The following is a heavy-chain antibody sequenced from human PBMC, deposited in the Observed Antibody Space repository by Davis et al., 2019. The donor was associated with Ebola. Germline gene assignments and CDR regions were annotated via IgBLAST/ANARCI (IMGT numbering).Heavy chain of an antibody. CDR2: ISWNSGTI. CDR1: GFTFSSYW. J-gene: IGHJ3*02. CDR3: AKGPPKLCSGNKCRWGAFDI. V-gene: IGHV3-9*01. D-gene: IGHD2-15*01. Sequence: SLKISCAASGFTFSSYWMHWVRQAPGKGLEWVSGISWNSGTIGYADSVKGRFIISRDNAKNSLYLQMNSLRAEDTAFYCCAKGPPKLCSGNKCRWGAFDIWGQGTLVTVSS.